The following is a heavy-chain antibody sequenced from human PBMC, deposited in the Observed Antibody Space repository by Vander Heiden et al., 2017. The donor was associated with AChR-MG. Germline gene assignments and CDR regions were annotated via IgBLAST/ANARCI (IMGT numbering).Heavy chain of an antibody. Sequence: EVQLVQSGAEVKKPGESPTLSCKGSGYSFTSYRIAWGRRMPGKGLEWMGIIYPSDSETRYNPSFQGKGTISAEKSISTAYLQWSSLKASDTAMYYCARRSAGGEEGTQYGSAYDFDYWGQGTLVTVSS. CDR2: IYPSDSET. D-gene: IGHD3-10*01. CDR3: ARRSAGGEEGTQYGSAYDFDY. V-gene: IGHV5-51*01. J-gene: IGHJ4*02. CDR1: GYSFTSYR.